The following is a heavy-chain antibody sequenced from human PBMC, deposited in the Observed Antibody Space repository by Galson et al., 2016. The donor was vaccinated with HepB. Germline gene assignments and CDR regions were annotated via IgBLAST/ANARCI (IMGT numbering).Heavy chain of an antibody. CDR2: VSHSSTYV. V-gene: IGHV3-21*01. J-gene: IGHJ2*01. Sequence: SLRLSCAASGFTFDNYTMNWLRQAPGKGLEWVSSVSHSSTYVYYADSVQGRFTISRDNAKNSLYLEMNSLRVEDTAVFYCARSLGWYLDVWGRGTPVTVSS. CDR3: ARSLGWYLDV. CDR1: GFTFDNYT. D-gene: IGHD6-6*01.